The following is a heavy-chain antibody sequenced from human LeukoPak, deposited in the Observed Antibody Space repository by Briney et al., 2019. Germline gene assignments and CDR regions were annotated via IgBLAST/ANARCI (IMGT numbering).Heavy chain of an antibody. J-gene: IGHJ6*02. V-gene: IGHV4-39*07. CDR3: ARWLQTGPNYYYGMDV. CDR1: GGSISSSSYY. CDR2: IYYSGST. D-gene: IGHD1-14*01. Sequence: SETLSLTCTVSGGSISSSSYYWGWIRQPPGKGLEWIGSIYYSGSTYYNPSLKSRVTISVDTSKNQFSLKLSSVTAADTAVYYCARWLQTGPNYYYGMDVWGQGTTVTVSS.